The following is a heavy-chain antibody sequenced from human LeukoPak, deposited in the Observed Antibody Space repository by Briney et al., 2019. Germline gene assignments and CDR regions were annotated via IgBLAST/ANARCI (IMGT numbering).Heavy chain of an antibody. CDR1: GFTFYNYA. Sequence: GGSLRLSCAASGFTFYNYAMSWVRQAPGKGLEWVSAITGSGTDTFHADSVKGRFTISRDNSESTLYLQMDSLRAEDTATYYCAKGSSSSRPCYFDYWGQGTLVTVSS. V-gene: IGHV3-23*01. D-gene: IGHD6-6*01. J-gene: IGHJ4*02. CDR3: AKGSSSSRPCYFDY. CDR2: ITGSGTDT.